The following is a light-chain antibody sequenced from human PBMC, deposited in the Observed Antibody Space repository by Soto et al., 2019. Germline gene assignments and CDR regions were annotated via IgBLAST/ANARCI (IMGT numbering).Light chain of an antibody. V-gene: IGLV3-1*01. CDR3: QAGDSSTVV. J-gene: IGLJ3*02. CDR1: KLGDKY. Sequence: SYELTQPPSVSVSPGQTASITRSGDKLGDKYACWYQQKTVQSPVLVIYQDSKRPSGIPKRFSGSNSGNTATLTISGTQAMDEADSYCQAGDSSTVVFGGGTKLTVL. CDR2: QDS.